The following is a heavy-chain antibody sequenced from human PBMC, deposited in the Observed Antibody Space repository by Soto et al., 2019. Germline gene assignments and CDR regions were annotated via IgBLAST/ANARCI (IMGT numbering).Heavy chain of an antibody. J-gene: IGHJ4*02. CDR2: IIPIFGTA. Sequence: VASVKVSCKASGGTFSSYAISWVRQAPGQGLEWMGGIIPIFGTANYAQKFQGRVTITADKSTSTAYMELSSLRSEDTAVYYCAREGVVRGSYYYFDYWGQGTLVTVSS. V-gene: IGHV1-69*06. CDR1: GGTFSSYA. D-gene: IGHD1-26*01. CDR3: AREGVVRGSYYYFDY.